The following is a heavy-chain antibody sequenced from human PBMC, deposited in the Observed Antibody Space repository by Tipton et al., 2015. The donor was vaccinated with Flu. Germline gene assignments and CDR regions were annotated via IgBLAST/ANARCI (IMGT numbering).Heavy chain of an antibody. D-gene: IGHD3-10*01. CDR1: GASISSGGYS. V-gene: IGHV4-30-2*01. CDR3: SSYYIRAFGI. CDR2: IYHSGTT. Sequence: TLSLTCSVSGASISSGGYSWSWIRQPPGKGLEWVGYIYHSGTTYYNPSLKSRVIISGDRSKNQFSLKLSSVTAADTAVYYCSSYYIRAFGIWGQGTMVTVSS. J-gene: IGHJ3*02.